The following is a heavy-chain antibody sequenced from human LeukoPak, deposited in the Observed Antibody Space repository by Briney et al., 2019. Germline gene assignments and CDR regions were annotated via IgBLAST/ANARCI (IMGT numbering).Heavy chain of an antibody. D-gene: IGHD3-22*01. V-gene: IGHV4-4*08. CDR2: IYSSGIT. CDR3: ARRADYDSSGYHPTSGYFDL. J-gene: IGHJ2*01. Sequence: SETLSLTCTVSGGSMFSYYWNWIRQPPGKGLEWIGYIYSSGITNYSPSLRSRGTISVATSRNQFSLRLTPVTAADTAIYYCARRADYDSSGYHPTSGYFDLWGRGTLVTVSS. CDR1: GGSMFSYY.